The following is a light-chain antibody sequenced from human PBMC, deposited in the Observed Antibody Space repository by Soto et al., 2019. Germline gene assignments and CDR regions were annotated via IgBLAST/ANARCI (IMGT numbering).Light chain of an antibody. V-gene: IGKV3-20*01. CDR3: QRYGGSPGT. CDR1: QSLSSSY. CDR2: GAS. J-gene: IGKJ1*01. Sequence: EIVLTQSPGTLSLSPGERATLSCRASQSLSSSYLAWYQQRPGQAPRLLIYGASSRATGIPDRLSGSGSGTDFTLTISRLEPEDFAVYYCQRYGGSPGTFGQGTEVEIK.